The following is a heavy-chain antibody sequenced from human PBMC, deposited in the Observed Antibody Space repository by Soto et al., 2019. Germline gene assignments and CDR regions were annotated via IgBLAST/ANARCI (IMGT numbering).Heavy chain of an antibody. J-gene: IGHJ6*02. CDR2: IYSGGTT. V-gene: IGHV3-53*01. Sequence: PGGSLRLSCAASGLTVRSDYISWVRQAPGKGLEWVSVIYSGGTTYYADSVKGRFTISRDNSKNTVSLQMNSLRAEDTALYYCAKGRSYYYYYGVDVWGQGTTVTVSS. CDR1: GLTVRSDY. CDR3: AKGRSYYYYYGVDV.